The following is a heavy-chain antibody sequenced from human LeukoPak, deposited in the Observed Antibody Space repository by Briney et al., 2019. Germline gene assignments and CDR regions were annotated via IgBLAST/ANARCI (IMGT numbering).Heavy chain of an antibody. D-gene: IGHD2-8*01. V-gene: IGHV3-23*01. CDR1: GFTFSSHA. J-gene: IGHJ3*02. CDR3: AKRPSTNTTGSVSAFEI. CDR2: ISDGGGTT. Sequence: QAGGSLRLSCAASGFTFSSHAMSWVRQAPGKGLEWVSAISDGGGTTFYADSVKGRFAISRDNSKNTLFLQMDSLRAEDTALYYCAKRPSTNTTGSVSAFEIWGQGTMVTVSS.